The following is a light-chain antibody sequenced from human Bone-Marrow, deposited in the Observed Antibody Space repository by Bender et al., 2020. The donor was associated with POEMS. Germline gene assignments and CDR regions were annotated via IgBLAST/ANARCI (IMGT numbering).Light chain of an antibody. CDR3: AAWDAGLSGEV. CDR2: SDN. CDR1: NSNIGTNA. Sequence: QSVLTQPPSASGTPGQRVTISCSGSNSNIGTNAVNWYQQFPGTAPKLLIYSDNQRPSGVPDRFYAFKSGTSASLAISGLKSEDEAEYYCAAWDAGLSGEVFGGGTKLTVL. J-gene: IGLJ3*02. V-gene: IGLV1-44*01.